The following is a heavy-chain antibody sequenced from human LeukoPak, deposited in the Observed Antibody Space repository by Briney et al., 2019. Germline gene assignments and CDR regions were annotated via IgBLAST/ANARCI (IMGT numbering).Heavy chain of an antibody. Sequence: GGSLRLSCAASGFTVSSTYMSWVRQASGKGLEWVSVIESGGRTYYADSVKGRFTISRDSSKNTLYLQMNSLRAEDTAFYFCARENGHIYGYAFLDQWGQGTLVTVSS. D-gene: IGHD5-18*01. V-gene: IGHV3-53*05. J-gene: IGHJ4*02. CDR2: IESGGRT. CDR3: ARENGHIYGYAFLDQ. CDR1: GFTVSSTY.